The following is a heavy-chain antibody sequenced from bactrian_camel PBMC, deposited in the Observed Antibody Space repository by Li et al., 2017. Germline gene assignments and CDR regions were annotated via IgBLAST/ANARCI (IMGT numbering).Heavy chain of an antibody. J-gene: IGHJ4*01. Sequence: EVQLVESGGGLVQPGGSLRLSCVASRSGFTFSIYDMSWVRQAPGKGLEWVSAIHRGGGTTYYTDSVKGRFTISRDNAKNTVYLQLNSLKTEDTAMYYCAKSRLPSEWGQGTQVTVS. V-gene: IGHV3S40*01. CDR2: IHRGGGTT. CDR3: AKSRLPSE. D-gene: IGHD3*01. CDR1: RSGFTFSIYD.